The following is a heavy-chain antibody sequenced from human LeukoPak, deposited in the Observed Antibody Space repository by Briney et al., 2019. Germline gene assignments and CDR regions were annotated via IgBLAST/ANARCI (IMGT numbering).Heavy chain of an antibody. J-gene: IGHJ3*02. D-gene: IGHD5-24*01. CDR3: ARDWASTYNFVAFGI. V-gene: IGHV4-38-2*02. Sequence: SETLSLTCTVSGYSISSGYYWGWIRQPPGKGLEWIGSIYHSGSTYYNPSLKSRVTISVDTSKNQFSLKLSSVTAADTAVYYCARDWASTYNFVAFGIWGQGTMVTVSS. CDR1: GYSISSGYY. CDR2: IYHSGST.